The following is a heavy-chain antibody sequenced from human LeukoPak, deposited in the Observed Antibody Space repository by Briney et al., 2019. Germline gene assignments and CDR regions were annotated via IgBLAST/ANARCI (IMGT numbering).Heavy chain of an antibody. V-gene: IGHV1-69*04. D-gene: IGHD6-13*01. Sequence: ASVKVSCKASGGTFSSYAISWVRQAPGQGLEWMGRIIPILGIANYAQKFQGRVTITADKSTSTAYMELSSLRSEDTAVYYRARGGIAAAATLDYWGQGTLVTVSS. CDR1: GGTFSSYA. CDR2: IIPILGIA. J-gene: IGHJ4*02. CDR3: ARGGIAAAATLDY.